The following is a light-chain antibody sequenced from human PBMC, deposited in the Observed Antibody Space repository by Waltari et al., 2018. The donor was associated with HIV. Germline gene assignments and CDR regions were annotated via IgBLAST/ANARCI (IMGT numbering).Light chain of an antibody. CDR3: CSYAGSSTLYV. Sequence: QPALTPPASASGPPGQSLTRTCTGHSSGGGCYDLVSWYQQHPGKAPKLMIYEGSKRPSGVSNRFSGSKSGNTASLTISGLQAEDEADYYCCSYAGSSTLYVFGTGTKVTVL. J-gene: IGLJ1*01. CDR1: SSGGGCYDL. CDR2: EGS. V-gene: IGLV2-23*01.